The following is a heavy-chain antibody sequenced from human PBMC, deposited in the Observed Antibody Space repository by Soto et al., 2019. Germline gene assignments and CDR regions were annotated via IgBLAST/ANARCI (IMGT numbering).Heavy chain of an antibody. D-gene: IGHD3-22*01. J-gene: IGHJ3*02. CDR2: IYPGDSDT. CDR1: GYSFTSYW. CDR3: ARSTYYYDSSGSPDAFEI. Sequence: GESLKISCKGSGYSFTSYWIGWVRQMPGKGLEWMGIIYPGDSDTRYSLSFQGQVTISADKSISTAYLQWSSLKASDTAMYYCARSTYYYDSSGSPDAFEIWGQGTMVTVSS. V-gene: IGHV5-51*01.